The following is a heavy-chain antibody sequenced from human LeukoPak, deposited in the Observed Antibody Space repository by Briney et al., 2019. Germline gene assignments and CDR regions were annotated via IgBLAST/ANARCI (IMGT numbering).Heavy chain of an antibody. Sequence: VGSLRLSCAASGFTFSSYGMHWVRQAPGKGLEWVAFIRYDGDNKYYADSVKGRFTISRDSSKNTLYLQMNSLRAEDTAVYYCAQDLGQFRCFDYWGQGTLVTVSS. CDR3: AQDLGQFRCFDY. D-gene: IGHD3-10*01. CDR2: IRYDGDNK. V-gene: IGHV3-30*02. CDR1: GFTFSSYG. J-gene: IGHJ4*02.